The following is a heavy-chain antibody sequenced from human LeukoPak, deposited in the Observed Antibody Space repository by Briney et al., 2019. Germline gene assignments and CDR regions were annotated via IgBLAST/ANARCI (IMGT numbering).Heavy chain of an antibody. CDR2: ISGSGGST. D-gene: IGHD2-2*01. Sequence: PGGSLRLSCAASGFTFSSYAMSWVRQAPGKGLEWVSAISGSGGSTYYADSVKGRFTISRDNSKNTLYLQMDSLRVEDTAVYYCARRYCTSTSCPKPNLYYNGLDVWGQGTTVTVSS. V-gene: IGHV3-23*01. J-gene: IGHJ6*02. CDR1: GFTFSSYA. CDR3: ARRYCTSTSCPKPNLYYNGLDV.